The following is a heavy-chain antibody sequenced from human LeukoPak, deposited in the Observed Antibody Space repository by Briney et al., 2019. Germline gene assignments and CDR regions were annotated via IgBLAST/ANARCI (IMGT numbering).Heavy chain of an antibody. CDR3: AREEYQLLGTYYYYYMDV. V-gene: IGHV4-61*02. CDR2: IYTSGST. CDR1: GGSISSGSYY. J-gene: IGHJ6*03. Sequence: SETLSLTCTVSGGSISSGSYYWSWIRQPAGKGLEWIGRIYTSGSTNYNPSLKSRVTISVDTSKNQFSLKLGSVTAADTAVYYCAREEYQLLGTYYYYYMDVWGKGTTVTVSS. D-gene: IGHD2-2*01.